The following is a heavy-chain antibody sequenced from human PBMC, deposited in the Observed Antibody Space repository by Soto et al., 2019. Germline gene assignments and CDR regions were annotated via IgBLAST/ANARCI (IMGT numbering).Heavy chain of an antibody. J-gene: IGHJ6*02. Sequence: GGSLRLSCAASGFTVSNNYMTWVRQAPGKGLEWVSFIYSSGSTYYADSVKGRFTISRDNFKNTLYLQMNSLRAEDTAVYYCARVLGIQLWEAYGMDVWGQGTTVTVSS. CDR3: ARVLGIQLWEAYGMDV. CDR2: IYSSGST. D-gene: IGHD5-18*01. V-gene: IGHV3-53*01. CDR1: GFTVSNNY.